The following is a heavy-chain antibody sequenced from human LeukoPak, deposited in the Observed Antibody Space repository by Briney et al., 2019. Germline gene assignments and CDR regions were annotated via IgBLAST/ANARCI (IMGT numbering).Heavy chain of an antibody. J-gene: IGHJ4*02. V-gene: IGHV1-69*04. CDR2: IIPILGIA. Sequence: SVKVSCKASGGTFSSYAISWVRQAPGQGLEWMGRIIPILGIANYAQKFQGRVTITADKSTSTAYMELSSLRSDDTAVYYCASMTDYDFWSGYNRWGQGTLVTVSS. CDR1: GGTFSSYA. CDR3: ASMTDYDFWSGYNR. D-gene: IGHD3-3*01.